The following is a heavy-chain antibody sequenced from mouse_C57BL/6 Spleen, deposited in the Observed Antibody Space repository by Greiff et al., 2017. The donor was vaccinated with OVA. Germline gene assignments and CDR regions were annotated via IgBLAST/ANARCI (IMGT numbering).Heavy chain of an antibody. V-gene: IGHV6-6*01. CDR3: TRQDDSRYFDY. D-gene: IGHD2-12*01. Sequence: VLLVQSGGGFVQPGGSMKLSCAASGFTFSDAWMHWVRQSPEQGLEWVAEISNYANNPATYYAESVKGRFTISRDDSKSSADLQLNSLRAEDTGVYYCTRQDDSRYFDYWGQGTTLTVSS. CDR1: GFTFSDAW. CDR2: ISNYANNPAT. J-gene: IGHJ2*01.